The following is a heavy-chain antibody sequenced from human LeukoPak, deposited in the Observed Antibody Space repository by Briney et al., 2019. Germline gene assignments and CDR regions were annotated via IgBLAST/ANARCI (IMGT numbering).Heavy chain of an antibody. CDR2: ISSSGSTI. V-gene: IGHV3-11*01. CDR3: ARAASTSYSPPYYYGMDV. J-gene: IGHJ6*02. CDR1: GFTFSDYY. Sequence: GGSLRLSCAASGFTFSDYYMSWIRQAPGKGLEWVSYISSSGSTIYYADSVKGRFTISRDNAKNSLYLQMNSLRAEDTAVYYCARAASTSYSPPYYYGMDVWGQGTTVTVSS. D-gene: IGHD2-21*01.